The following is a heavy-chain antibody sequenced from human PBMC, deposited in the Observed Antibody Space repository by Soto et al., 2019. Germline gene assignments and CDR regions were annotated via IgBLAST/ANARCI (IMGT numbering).Heavy chain of an antibody. V-gene: IGHV6-1*01. CDR3: ARDSAVAGNYYYYGMDV. CDR1: GDSVSSNSAA. CDR2: TYYRSKWYN. D-gene: IGHD6-19*01. J-gene: IGHJ6*02. Sequence: PSPTLSLTCAISGDSVSSNSAAWNWIRQSPSRGLEWLGRTYYRSKWYNDCAVSVKSRITINPDTSKNQFSLQLNSVTPEDKAVYYCARDSAVAGNYYYYGMDVWGQGTTVTVSS.